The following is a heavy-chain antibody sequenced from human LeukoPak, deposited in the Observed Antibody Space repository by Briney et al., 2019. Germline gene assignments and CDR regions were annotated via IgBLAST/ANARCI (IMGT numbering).Heavy chain of an antibody. CDR2: MHYSGRT. CDR1: GGSISNYY. CDR3: ARPLGGDLDAFYI. D-gene: IGHD3-16*01. V-gene: IGHV4-59*01. Sequence: SETLSLTCTVYGGSISNYYWSWIRQPPGKRLEWIGYMHYSGRTNYNPSLTSRVTISVDTSKNQLFLKLTSVTAADTAMYFCARPLGGDLDAFYIGGQGTRVTVSS. J-gene: IGHJ3*02.